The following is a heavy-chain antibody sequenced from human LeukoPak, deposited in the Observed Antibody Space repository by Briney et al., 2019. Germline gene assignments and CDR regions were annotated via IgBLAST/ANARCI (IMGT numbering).Heavy chain of an antibody. Sequence: GGSLRLSCAASGFTFSNAWMSWVRQAPGKGLEWVGFIRSKAYGETADYAASVKGRFTISRDDSKAIAYLQMNSLKTEDTAVYHCTRDRGAYNLYDYWGQGTLVTVSS. D-gene: IGHD1-1*01. J-gene: IGHJ4*02. CDR1: GFTFSNAW. CDR2: IRSKAYGETA. V-gene: IGHV3-49*04. CDR3: TRDRGAYNLYDY.